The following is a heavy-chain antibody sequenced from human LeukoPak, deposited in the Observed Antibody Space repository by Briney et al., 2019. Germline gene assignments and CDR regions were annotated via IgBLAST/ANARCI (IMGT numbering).Heavy chain of an antibody. CDR3: ARSWGITATVYFDY. Sequence: QPGRSLRLSCAASGFTFDDYAMHWVRQAPGKGLEGVSGISWNSGSIGYADSVKGRFTISRDNAKNSLYLQMNSLRAEDTALYYCARSWGITATVYFDYWGQGTLVTVSS. J-gene: IGHJ4*02. CDR1: GFTFDDYA. CDR2: ISWNSGSI. V-gene: IGHV3-9*01. D-gene: IGHD5-18*01.